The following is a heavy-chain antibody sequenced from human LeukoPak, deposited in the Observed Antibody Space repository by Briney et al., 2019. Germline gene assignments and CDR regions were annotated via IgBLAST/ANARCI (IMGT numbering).Heavy chain of an antibody. CDR3: ARDGQGGLIGALDV. D-gene: IGHD3-16*02. CDR1: GFTFSSYA. V-gene: IGHV3-30*04. CDR2: TRQVGWSA. Sequence: GGSLRLSCAASGFTFSSYAMSWVRQAPGKGLEWVAFTRQVGWSAEYTESVKGRFTVSRDTSKNTMYLQMHSLRVEDTAVYYCARDGQGGLIGALDVWGQGTMVTVSS. J-gene: IGHJ3*01.